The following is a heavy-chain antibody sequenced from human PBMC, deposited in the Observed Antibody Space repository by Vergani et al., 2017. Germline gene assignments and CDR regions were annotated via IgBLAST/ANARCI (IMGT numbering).Heavy chain of an antibody. D-gene: IGHD2-2*01. V-gene: IGHV1-2*02. CDR1: GYTFTDYF. Sequence: QVQLVQSGAEVTKPGASVKVSCKASGYTFTDYFMHWVRQAPGQGLEWMGWINPNSGGTNYAQKFQGRVTITSDTSMSTAYMELSNLRSDDTAVYYCARVGTSSNRDYFDYWGQGTLVTVSS. J-gene: IGHJ4*02. CDR3: ARVGTSSNRDYFDY. CDR2: INPNSGGT.